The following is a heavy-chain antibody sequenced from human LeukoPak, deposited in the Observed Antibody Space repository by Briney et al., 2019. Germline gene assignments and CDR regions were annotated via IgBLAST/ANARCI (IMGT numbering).Heavy chain of an antibody. D-gene: IGHD3-22*01. Sequence: QPGGSLRLSRAASGFTFSSYAMSWVRQAPGKGLEWVSAISGSGGSTYYADSVKGRFTISRDNSKNTLYLQMNSLRAEDTAVYYCAKAPLNYDSSGYYFFDYWGQGTLVTVSS. J-gene: IGHJ4*02. CDR2: ISGSGGST. CDR3: AKAPLNYDSSGYYFFDY. CDR1: GFTFSSYA. V-gene: IGHV3-23*01.